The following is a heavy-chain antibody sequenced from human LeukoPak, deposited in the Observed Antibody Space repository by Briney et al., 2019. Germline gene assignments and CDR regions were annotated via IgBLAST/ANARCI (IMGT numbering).Heavy chain of an antibody. J-gene: IGHJ4*02. CDR3: ATDRLSGWIQLWTY. V-gene: IGHV1-24*01. D-gene: IGHD5-18*01. CDR1: GYTLTELS. CDR2: FDPEDGET. Sequence: ASVKVSCKVSGYTLTELSMHWVRQAPGKGLEWMGGFDPEDGETIYAQKFQGRVTMTEDTSTDTAYMELSSLRSEDTAVYYCATDRLSGWIQLWTYWGQGTLVTVYS.